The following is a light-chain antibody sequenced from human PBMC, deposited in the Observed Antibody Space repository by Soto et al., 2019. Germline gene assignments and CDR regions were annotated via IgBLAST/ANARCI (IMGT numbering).Light chain of an antibody. CDR1: QSISSW. Sequence: PSTLSASVGNRVTITCRASQSISSWLAWYQQKPGKAPKLMIYKASSLESGVPSRFRGSGSGTELTLTISSLQPDDFATYYCQQYNSYPWTFGHGTKVDIK. J-gene: IGKJ1*01. CDR3: QQYNSYPWT. CDR2: KAS. V-gene: IGKV1-5*03.